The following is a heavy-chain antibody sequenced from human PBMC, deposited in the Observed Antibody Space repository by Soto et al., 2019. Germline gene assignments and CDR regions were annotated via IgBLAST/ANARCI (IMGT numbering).Heavy chain of an antibody. Sequence: QITLKESGPTLVKPTQTLTLTCTFSGFSLSTSGVGVGWIRQPPGKALEWLALIYWDDDKRYSPSLKSRLTIPKDTYKNQVVLTMTNMDPVDTATYYCAHAITMIVVGGWFDPWGQGTLVTVSS. CDR1: GFSLSTSGVG. CDR2: IYWDDDK. J-gene: IGHJ5*02. D-gene: IGHD3-22*01. V-gene: IGHV2-5*02. CDR3: AHAITMIVVGGWFDP.